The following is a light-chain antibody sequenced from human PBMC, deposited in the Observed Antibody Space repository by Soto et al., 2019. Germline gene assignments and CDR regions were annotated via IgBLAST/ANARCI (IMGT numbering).Light chain of an antibody. CDR3: QQSTSYWT. Sequence: DIQITQSPSTLSASVGDRVTITCRASQSISSWLAWYQQKPGKAPKLLIYKTSSLESGVPSRFSGSGSGTEFTLTISSLQPDDFATYYCQQSTSYWTFGQGTKVEIK. CDR2: KTS. J-gene: IGKJ1*01. CDR1: QSISSW. V-gene: IGKV1-5*03.